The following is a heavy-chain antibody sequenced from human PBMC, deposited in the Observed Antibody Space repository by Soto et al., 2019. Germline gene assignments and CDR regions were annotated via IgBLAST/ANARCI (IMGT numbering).Heavy chain of an antibody. V-gene: IGHV4-61*01. CDR3: ARDLFPGGYSSGWYSFGMDV. D-gene: IGHD6-19*01. J-gene: IGHJ6*02. CDR2: IYYSGST. Sequence: SETLSLTCTVSGGSVSSGSYYWSWIRQPPGKGLEWIGYIYYSGSTNYNPSLKSRVTISVDTSKNQFSLKLSSVTAADTAVYYCARDLFPGGYSSGWYSFGMDVWGQGTTVTVSS. CDR1: GGSVSSGSYY.